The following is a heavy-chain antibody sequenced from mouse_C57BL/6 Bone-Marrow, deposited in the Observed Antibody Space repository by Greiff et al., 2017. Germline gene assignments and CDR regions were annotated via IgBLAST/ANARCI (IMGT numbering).Heavy chain of an antibody. D-gene: IGHD1-1*02. V-gene: IGHV1-63*01. Sequence: VQLQQSGAELVRPGTSVKMSCKASGYTFTNYWIGWAKQRPGHGLEWIGDIYPGGGYTNYNEKFKGKATLTADKSSSTAYMQFSSLTSEDSAIYYCAKCGGWYFDVWGTGTTVTVSS. CDR3: AKCGGWYFDV. CDR2: IYPGGGYT. CDR1: GYTFTNYW. J-gene: IGHJ1*03.